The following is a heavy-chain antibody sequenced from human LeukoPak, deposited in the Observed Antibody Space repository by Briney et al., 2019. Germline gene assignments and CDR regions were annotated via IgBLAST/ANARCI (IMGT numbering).Heavy chain of an antibody. CDR2: ISYDGSNK. J-gene: IGHJ4*02. V-gene: IGHV3-30*18. CDR3: AKKSRVATMRFALDY. CDR1: RFTFSSYG. D-gene: IGHD5-12*01. Sequence: GRSLRLSCAASRFTFSSYGIHWVRQAPGKGLEWVAVISYDGSNKYYADSVKGRFTISRDNSKNTLYLQMNSLRAEDTAVYYCAKKSRVATMRFALDYWDQGTLVTVSS.